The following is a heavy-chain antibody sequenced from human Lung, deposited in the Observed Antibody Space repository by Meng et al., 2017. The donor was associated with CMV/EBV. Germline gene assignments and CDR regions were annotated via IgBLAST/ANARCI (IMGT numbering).Heavy chain of an antibody. D-gene: IGHD5-24*01. J-gene: IGHJ2*01. Sequence: GGSLRLSXKGSGYSFTSYWIGWVRQMPGKGLECMGIIYPGDSDTRYSPSFQGQVTISADKSISTAYLQWSSLKASDTAMYYCARRPMATTYWYFDLWGRGHRV. CDR2: IYPGDSDT. V-gene: IGHV5-51*01. CDR3: ARRPMATTYWYFDL. CDR1: GYSFTSYW.